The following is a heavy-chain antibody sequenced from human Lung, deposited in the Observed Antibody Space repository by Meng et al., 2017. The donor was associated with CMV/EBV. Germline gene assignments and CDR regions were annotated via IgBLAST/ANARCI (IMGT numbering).Heavy chain of an antibody. CDR2: IKEDGSEK. CDR1: RFTFGTYW. V-gene: IGHV3-7*01. J-gene: IGHJ4*02. CDR3: ARGRFACDF. D-gene: IGHD3-16*01. Sequence: ESXKISCAASRFTFGTYWMTWVRQAPGKGLEWVATIKEDGSEKYYVDSVKGRFAISRDNAQNSLYLQMDSLRAEDTAVYYCARGRFACDFWGQGTLVTVSS.